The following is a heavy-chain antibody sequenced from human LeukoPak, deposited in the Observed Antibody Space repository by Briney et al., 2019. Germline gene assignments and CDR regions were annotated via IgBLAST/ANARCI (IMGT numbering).Heavy chain of an antibody. CDR3: ARRETVDAWFDP. J-gene: IGHJ5*02. CDR1: SGSISSSSYS. D-gene: IGHD6-19*01. Sequence: SKTLSLTCTVSSGSISSSSYSWGWIRQPPGRGLEWIGTVYYSGTTYYNPSLKSRVTMSVDTSKNQFSLKLSSVTAADTAVYYCARRETVDAWFDPWGQGTLVTVSS. V-gene: IGHV4-39*01. CDR2: VYYSGTT.